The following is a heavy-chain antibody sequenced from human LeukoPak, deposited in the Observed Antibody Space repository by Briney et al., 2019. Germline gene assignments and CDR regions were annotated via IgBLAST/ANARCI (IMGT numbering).Heavy chain of an antibody. CDR3: VRVRRSSNRPDASDI. V-gene: IGHV4-59*01. J-gene: IGHJ3*02. CDR2: IDYSGST. CDR1: GGSIGTYY. Sequence: PSETLSLTCTVSGGSIGTYYWTWIRQPPGKGLEWVGYIDYSGSTNYNPSLKSRVTISLDTSKKQLSLKLSSVTAADTAVYYCVRVRRSSNRPDASDIWGQGTMVTVSS. D-gene: IGHD6-13*01.